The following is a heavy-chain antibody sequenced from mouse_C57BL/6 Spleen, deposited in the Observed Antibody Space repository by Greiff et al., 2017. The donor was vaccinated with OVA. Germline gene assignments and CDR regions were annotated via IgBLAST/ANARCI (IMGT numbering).Heavy chain of an antibody. CDR1: GYTFTTYW. CDR2: IHPNSGST. Sequence: VQLQQPGAELVKPGASVKLSCKASGYTFTTYWMHWVKQRPGQGLEWIGMIHPNSGSTNYNEKFKSKATLTVDKSSSTAYMQLSSLTSEDSAVYYCAGLVGGYFDYWGQGTTLTVSS. J-gene: IGHJ2*01. CDR3: AGLVGGYFDY. D-gene: IGHD1-1*02. V-gene: IGHV1-64*01.